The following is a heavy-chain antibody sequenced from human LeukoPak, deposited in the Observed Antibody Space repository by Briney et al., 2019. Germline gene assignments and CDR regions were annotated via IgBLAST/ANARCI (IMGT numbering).Heavy chain of an antibody. CDR1: GYTFTGYY. CDR3: AMNWNFNPSVY. D-gene: IGHD1-7*01. Sequence: ASVKVSCKASGYTFTGYYMHWVRQAPGQGLERMGWINPNSGGTNYAQKFQGRVTMTRDTSISTAYMELRSLRSDDTAVYYCAMNWNFNPSVYWGQGTLVTVSS. CDR2: INPNSGGT. V-gene: IGHV1-2*02. J-gene: IGHJ4*02.